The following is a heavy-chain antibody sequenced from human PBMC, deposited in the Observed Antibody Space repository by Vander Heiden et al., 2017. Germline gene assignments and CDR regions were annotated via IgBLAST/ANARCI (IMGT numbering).Heavy chain of an antibody. CDR2: ICGRDGST. J-gene: IGHJ4*02. CDR3: VKGDWLDY. V-gene: IGHV3-23*01. Sequence: EVQLLEAGRGLVQPGGSLRLSCAVSGFSFVGFDMSWVRQAPGKGMEWVSVICGRDGSTHYADSVKGRFTISRDNSKNTLYLQMNSLRGEDTAEYYCVKGDWLDYWGQGTLVTVSS. CDR1: GFSFVGFD. D-gene: IGHD3-9*01.